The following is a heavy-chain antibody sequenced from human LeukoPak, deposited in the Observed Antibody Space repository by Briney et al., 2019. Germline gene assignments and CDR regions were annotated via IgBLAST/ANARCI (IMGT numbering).Heavy chain of an antibody. CDR3: ARDALRPIRAFDI. Sequence: SETLSLTCTVSGGSISSSSYYWGWIRQPPGKGLEWIGSIYYSGSTYYNPSLKSRVTISVDTSKNQFSLKLSSVTAADTAVYYCARDALRPIRAFDIWGQGTMVTVSS. J-gene: IGHJ3*02. D-gene: IGHD3-3*02. V-gene: IGHV4-39*07. CDR2: IYYSGST. CDR1: GGSISSSSYY.